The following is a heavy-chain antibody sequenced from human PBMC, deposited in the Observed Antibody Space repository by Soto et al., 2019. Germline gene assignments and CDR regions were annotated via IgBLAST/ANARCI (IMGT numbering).Heavy chain of an antibody. J-gene: IGHJ6*02. Sequence: ASVKVSCKASGYTFTSYGIHWVRQAPGQRLEWTGWINAGKGNTKYSEKFKGRVPITRATSAVTPYLGLISLKPEDTAVFSCARDPHDSSAYYAQYYYGMDVWGQATTVTVSS. CDR3: ARDPHDSSAYYAQYYYGMDV. V-gene: IGHV1-3*01. CDR2: INAGKGNT. CDR1: GYTFTSYG. D-gene: IGHD3-22*01.